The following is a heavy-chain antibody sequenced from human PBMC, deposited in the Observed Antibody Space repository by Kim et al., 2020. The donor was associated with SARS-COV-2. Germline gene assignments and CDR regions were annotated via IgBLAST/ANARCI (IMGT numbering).Heavy chain of an antibody. CDR3: ARRFTAAGAWYFDL. V-gene: IGHV4-34*01. Sequence: PSLKSRVTISGDTSKNQFSLELSSVTAADTAVYYCARRFTAAGAWYFDLWGRGTLVAVSS. D-gene: IGHD6-13*01. J-gene: IGHJ2*01.